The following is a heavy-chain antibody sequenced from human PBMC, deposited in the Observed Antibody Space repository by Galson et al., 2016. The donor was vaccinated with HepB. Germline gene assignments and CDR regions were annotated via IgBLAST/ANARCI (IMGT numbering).Heavy chain of an antibody. Sequence: SLRLSCAASGFTFGSYWMHWVRQAPGKGLEWVSRTNNDGTSTTYADSVKGRFTISRDNTKNTLYLHMDTLRPEDTALYYCARDPGSFFDYWGQGSRVTVSS. CDR1: GFTFGSYW. J-gene: IGHJ4*02. D-gene: IGHD1-26*01. V-gene: IGHV3-74*01. CDR2: TNNDGTST. CDR3: ARDPGSFFDY.